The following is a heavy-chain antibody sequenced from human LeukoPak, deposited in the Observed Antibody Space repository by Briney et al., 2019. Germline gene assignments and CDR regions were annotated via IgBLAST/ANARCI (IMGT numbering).Heavy chain of an antibody. CDR3: AKDIWGSYPH. CDR2: IYSGGST. D-gene: IGHD3-16*02. CDR1: GFTVSSNY. Sequence: GGSLRLSCAASGFTVSSNYMSWVRQAPGKGLEWVSVIYSGGSTYYADSVKGRFTISRDNAKNSLYLQMNSPRAEDMALYYCAKDIWGSYPHWGQGTLVTVSS. V-gene: IGHV3-53*05. J-gene: IGHJ4*02.